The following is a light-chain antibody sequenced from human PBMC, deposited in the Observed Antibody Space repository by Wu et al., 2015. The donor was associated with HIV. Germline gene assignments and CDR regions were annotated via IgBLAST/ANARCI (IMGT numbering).Light chain of an antibody. V-gene: IGKV3-11*01. CDR1: QSVSSN. CDR3: QQRSNRPPVT. Sequence: SCRASQSVSSNLAWYQQKPGQAPRLLIYDASNRATGIPARFSGSGSGTDFTLTISSLEPEDFAVYYCQQRSNRPPVTFGQGTRLEIK. CDR2: DAS. J-gene: IGKJ5*01.